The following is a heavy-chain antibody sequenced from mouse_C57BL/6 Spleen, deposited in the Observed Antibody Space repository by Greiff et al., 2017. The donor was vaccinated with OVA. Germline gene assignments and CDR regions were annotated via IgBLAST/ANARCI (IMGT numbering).Heavy chain of an antibody. V-gene: IGHV1-69*01. CDR3: ARQGGPYYFDY. Sequence: QVQLQQPGAELVMPGASVKLSCKASGYTFTSYWMHWVKQRPGQGLEWIGEIDPSDSYTNYNQKFKGKSTFTVDKSSSTAYMQLSSLTSEDSAVYYCARQGGPYYFDYWGQGTTLTVSS. CDR2: IDPSDSYT. J-gene: IGHJ2*01. CDR1: GYTFTSYW.